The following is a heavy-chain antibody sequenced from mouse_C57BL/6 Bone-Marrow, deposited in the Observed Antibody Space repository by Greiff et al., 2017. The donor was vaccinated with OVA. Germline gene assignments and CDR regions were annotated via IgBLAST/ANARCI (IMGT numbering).Heavy chain of an antibody. CDR2: IDPEDGET. Sequence: EVMLVESGAELVKPGASVKLSCTASGFTIKDYYMHWVKQRTEQGLEWIGRIDPEDGETKYAPNFQGKATITADTSSNTAYLQLSSLTSEDTAVYYCANSNKAYWGQGTLVTVSA. CDR1: GFTIKDYY. J-gene: IGHJ3*01. D-gene: IGHD2-5*01. V-gene: IGHV14-2*01. CDR3: ANSNKAY.